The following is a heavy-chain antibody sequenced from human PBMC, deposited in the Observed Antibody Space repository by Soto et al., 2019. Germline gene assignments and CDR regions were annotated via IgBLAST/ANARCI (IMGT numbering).Heavy chain of an antibody. Sequence: QVQLVQSGAEVKKPGASVKISCKASGYTCTRYTMNWVRQAPGQRLEWMGWINPDNGNTKSSQKFQDRVIITRDTSASTDYMDLSSMRSEDTAVYFCARGITTGQLDPWGQGTLVTVSS. D-gene: IGHD3-10*01. CDR1: GYTCTRYT. CDR2: INPDNGNT. J-gene: IGHJ5*02. V-gene: IGHV1-3*01. CDR3: ARGITTGQLDP.